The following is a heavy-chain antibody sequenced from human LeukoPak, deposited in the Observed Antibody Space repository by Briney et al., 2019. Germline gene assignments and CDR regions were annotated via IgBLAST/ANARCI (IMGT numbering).Heavy chain of an antibody. D-gene: IGHD6-6*01. J-gene: IGHJ4*02. V-gene: IGHV3-48*03. CDR2: ISSSGSTI. Sequence: GGSLKLSCAASGFTSSTYEMHWVRQAPGKGLEWVSYISSSGSTIYYADSVKGRFTISRDNAKNSLYLQMNSLRAEDTAVYYCARYRIQLVAGYFDYWGQGTLVTASS. CDR3: ARYRIQLVAGYFDY. CDR1: GFTSSTYE.